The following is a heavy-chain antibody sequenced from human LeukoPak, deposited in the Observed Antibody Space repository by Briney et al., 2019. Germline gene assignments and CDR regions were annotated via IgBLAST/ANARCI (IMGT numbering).Heavy chain of an antibody. D-gene: IGHD6-19*01. CDR3: ATGYSGGRGAFDI. J-gene: IGHJ3*02. Sequence: GEPLKISCKASGYRLTSYWICGVLQIPGKGLEFMGLIYPGDSDIRYSPSFQGQVTISADKSVSTSFLQWSSLKASDTAMYYCATGYSGGRGAFDIWGQGTMVTVSS. V-gene: IGHV5-51*01. CDR2: IYPGDSDI. CDR1: GYRLTSYW.